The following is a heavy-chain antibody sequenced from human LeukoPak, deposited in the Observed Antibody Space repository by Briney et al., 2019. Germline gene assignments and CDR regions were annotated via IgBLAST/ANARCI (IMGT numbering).Heavy chain of an antibody. CDR2: ISGSGGST. J-gene: IGHJ6*03. Sequence: PGGSLRLSCAASGFTFSSYGMSWVRQAPGKGLEWVSAISGSGGSTYYADSVKGRFTISRDNSKNTLYPQMNGLRAEDTAVYYCAKTYYYYYYMDVWGKGTTVTISS. CDR1: GFTFSSYG. CDR3: AKTYYYYYYMDV. V-gene: IGHV3-23*01.